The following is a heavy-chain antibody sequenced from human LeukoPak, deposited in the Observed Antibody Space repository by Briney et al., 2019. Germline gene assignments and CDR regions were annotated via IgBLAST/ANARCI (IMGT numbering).Heavy chain of an antibody. Sequence: GGSLRLSCAASGFTFSSYAMHWVRQAPGKGLEWVAVISYDGSNKYYADSVKRRFTISRDNSKNTLYLQMNTLSAEDTAVSYCARGSYDIFTFCHYWGQGTLVTVSS. CDR2: ISYDGSNK. J-gene: IGHJ4*02. D-gene: IGHD3-9*01. CDR1: GFTFSSYA. CDR3: ARGSYDIFTFCHY. V-gene: IGHV3-30*04.